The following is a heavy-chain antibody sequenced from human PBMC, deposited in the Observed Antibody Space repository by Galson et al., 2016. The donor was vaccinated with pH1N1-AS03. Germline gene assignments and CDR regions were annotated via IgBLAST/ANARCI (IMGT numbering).Heavy chain of an antibody. CDR3: AHGILANNDFWSGPFNWFDP. D-gene: IGHD3-3*01. CDR2: IYGTDED. J-gene: IGHJ5*02. Sequence: PALVKPTQSLTLTCTFSGFSLRTSGLGVGWIRQSPGQPWEGLAPIYGTDEDGSMPPPKNQRTCAKDASKNQGVLTMTNMDPVDTATYYCAHGILANNDFWSGPFNWFDPWGQGILVTVS. V-gene: IGHV2-5*01. CDR1: GFSLRTSGLG.